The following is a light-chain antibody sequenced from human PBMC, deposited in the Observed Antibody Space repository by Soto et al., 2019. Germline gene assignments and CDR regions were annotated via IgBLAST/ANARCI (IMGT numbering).Light chain of an antibody. CDR1: QSVSTN. J-gene: IGKJ5*01. Sequence: EIVMTQSPATLSVSPGERATLSCRASQSVSTNLAWYQQKPGQAPRLLIYDASTRATGLPARFSGSGSGTTFTLPISSLQSEDFGVYYCRQYNNWPITFGQGTRLEI. CDR3: RQYNNWPIT. CDR2: DAS. V-gene: IGKV3-15*01.